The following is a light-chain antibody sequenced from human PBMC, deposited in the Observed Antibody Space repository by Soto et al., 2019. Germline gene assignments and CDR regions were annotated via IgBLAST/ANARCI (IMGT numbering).Light chain of an antibody. CDR1: QSVSNNY. J-gene: IGKJ1*01. CDR3: QQYGSSGT. CDR2: GAS. V-gene: IGKV3-20*01. Sequence: DIGMLQSAATLSLSPGEGATVSWRASQSVSNNYLAWYQQKPGQAPRLLIYGASNRATGIPDRFSDSGSGTDFTLTISRLEPEDFAVYYCQQYGSSGTFGQGTKVDNK.